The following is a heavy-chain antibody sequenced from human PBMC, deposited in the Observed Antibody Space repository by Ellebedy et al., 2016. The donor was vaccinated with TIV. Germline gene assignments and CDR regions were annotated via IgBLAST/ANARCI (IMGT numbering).Heavy chain of an antibody. V-gene: IGHV3-48*03. CDR3: AREVQSWFDP. CDR2: ISTSGTVM. Sequence: GESLKISCEASGFPFDIYEMNWVRQAPGKGLEWLSYISTSGTVMFYADSVKGRFTISRANTRNSLYLQMNRLRAEDTAVYYCAREVQSWFDPWGQGTLVTVSS. CDR1: GFPFDIYE. J-gene: IGHJ5*02.